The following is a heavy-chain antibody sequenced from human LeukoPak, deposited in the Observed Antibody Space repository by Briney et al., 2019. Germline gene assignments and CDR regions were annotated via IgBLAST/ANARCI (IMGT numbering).Heavy chain of an antibody. J-gene: IGHJ4*02. Sequence: GGSLRLSCAASGFTFSSYSMNWVRQAPGKGLEWVSYISLGGDTIYYAGSVRGRFTISRDAAGNSLYLQMNSLRDEGTAVYYCARILGLTLDYWGQGTLVTVSS. CDR2: ISLGGDTI. CDR1: GFTFSSYS. D-gene: IGHD1-14*01. V-gene: IGHV3-48*02. CDR3: ARILGLTLDY.